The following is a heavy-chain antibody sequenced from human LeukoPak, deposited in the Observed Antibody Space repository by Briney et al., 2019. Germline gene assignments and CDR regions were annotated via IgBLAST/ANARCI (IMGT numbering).Heavy chain of an antibody. CDR3: TTVKEANDAFDI. CDR2: IKSKTDGGTT. CDR1: GFTFINAW. J-gene: IGHJ3*02. V-gene: IGHV3-15*01. Sequence: PGGSLRLSCSASGFTFINAWMTWVRQAPGKGLEWVGRIKSKTDGGTTDYAAPVKGRFTISRDDSKNTLNLQMNSLKTEDTAVYYCTTVKEANDAFDIWGRGTMVTVSS.